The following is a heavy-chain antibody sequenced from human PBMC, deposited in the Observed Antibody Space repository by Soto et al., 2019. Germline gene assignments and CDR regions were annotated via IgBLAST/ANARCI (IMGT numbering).Heavy chain of an antibody. CDR2: ISGGGDGT. CDR3: AKKGLGSLTTYCNSGDCHYAFDI. J-gene: IGHJ3*02. V-gene: IGHV3-23*01. Sequence: EVQLLESGGGLVQPGGSLRLSCAASGFTFSNYAMTWVRQAPGKGLEWVSTISGGGDGTFYADSVKGRFTISRDNSGNTVYLQMNSLRAEDTAVYYCAKKGLGSLTTYCNSGDCHYAFDIWGQGTMVTVSS. CDR1: GFTFSNYA. D-gene: IGHD2-21*02.